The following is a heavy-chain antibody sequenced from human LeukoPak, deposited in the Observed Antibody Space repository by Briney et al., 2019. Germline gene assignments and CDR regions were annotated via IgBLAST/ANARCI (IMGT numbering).Heavy chain of an antibody. CDR1: GYTVTSYY. V-gene: IGHV1-46*01. D-gene: IGHD6-13*01. Sequence: ASVKVSCKASGYTVTSYYMHWVRQAPGQGLEWMAILNPSGGSSNYAQKLQGRATLTRATSTGTVYMELSSLRSEDTAVYYCATDLMGRSWLPKFDYWGQGTLVTVSS. J-gene: IGHJ4*02. CDR3: ATDLMGRSWLPKFDY. CDR2: LNPSGGSS.